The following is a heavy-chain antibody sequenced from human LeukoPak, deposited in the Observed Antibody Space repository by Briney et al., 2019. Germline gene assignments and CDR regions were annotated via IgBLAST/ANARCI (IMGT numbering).Heavy chain of an antibody. D-gene: IGHD4-17*01. CDR2: INHSGST. J-gene: IGHJ3*02. Sequence: SETLSLTCAVYGESFSGYYWSWIRQPPGKGLEWIGEINHSGSTNYNPSLKSRVTISVDTSKNQFSLKLSSVTAADTAVYYCARDDYGDLSGAFDIWGQGTMVTVSS. V-gene: IGHV4-34*01. CDR1: GESFSGYY. CDR3: ARDDYGDLSGAFDI.